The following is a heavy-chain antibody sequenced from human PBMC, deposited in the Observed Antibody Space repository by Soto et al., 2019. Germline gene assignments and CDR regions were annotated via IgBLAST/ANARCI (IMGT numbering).Heavy chain of an antibody. D-gene: IGHD1-7*01. J-gene: IGHJ4*02. CDR2: IYRTGST. Sequence: SQTLSLTCAVSGGSFTSNNWWTWVHQPPGQGLEWIGEIYRTGSTNYNPSLKSRVTISLDKSENQFSLKVTSLTAADTAVYYCASRDPGTSVDYWGQGTLVTVSS. CDR3: ASRDPGTSVDY. CDR1: GGSFTSNNW. V-gene: IGHV4-4*02.